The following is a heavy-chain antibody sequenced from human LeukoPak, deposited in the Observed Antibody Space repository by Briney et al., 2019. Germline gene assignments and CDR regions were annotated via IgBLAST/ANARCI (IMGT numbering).Heavy chain of an antibody. V-gene: IGHV3-23*01. Sequence: PGGSLRLSCAASGFTFSSYAMSWVRQAPGKGLEWVSAISGSGGSTYYADSVKGRFTISRDNSKNTLYLQMNSLRAEDTAVYYCAKDRVGYDYVWGSYRYGASPNDAFDIWGQGTMVTVSS. CDR2: ISGSGGST. J-gene: IGHJ3*02. CDR1: GFTFSSYA. D-gene: IGHD3-16*02. CDR3: AKDRVGYDYVWGSYRYGASPNDAFDI.